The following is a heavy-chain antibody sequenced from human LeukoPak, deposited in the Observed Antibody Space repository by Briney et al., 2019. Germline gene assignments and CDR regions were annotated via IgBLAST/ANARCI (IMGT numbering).Heavy chain of an antibody. Sequence: SETLSLTCTVSGGFISSYYWSWVRQPPGKGLEWIGYIYYSGSTNYNPSLKSRVTISVDTSKNQFSLKLSSVTAADTAVYYCARVNLLRWFDPWGQGTLVTVSS. V-gene: IGHV4-59*01. CDR2: IYYSGST. J-gene: IGHJ5*02. D-gene: IGHD3-16*01. CDR3: ARVNLLRWFDP. CDR1: GGFISSYY.